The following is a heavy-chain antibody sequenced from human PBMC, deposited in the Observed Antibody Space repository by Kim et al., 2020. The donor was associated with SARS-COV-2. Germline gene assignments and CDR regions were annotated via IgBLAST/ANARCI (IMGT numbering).Heavy chain of an antibody. Sequence: KKHLAAPVTGRFTISRDNSKNTLYLQMNSLRAEDTAVYYCFVRHSYGRFDYWGQGTLVTVSS. J-gene: IGHJ4*02. D-gene: IGHD5-18*01. V-gene: IGHV3-30*01. CDR3: FVRHSYGRFDY. CDR2: KK.